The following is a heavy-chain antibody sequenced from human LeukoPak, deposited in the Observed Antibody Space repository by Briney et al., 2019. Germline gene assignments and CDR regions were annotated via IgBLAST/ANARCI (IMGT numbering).Heavy chain of an antibody. J-gene: IGHJ4*02. CDR3: ARDKGRGWFVDF. Sequence: PSETLSLTCTVSGGSISSGGYYWSRIRQHPGKGLEWIGYIYYSGSTYYNPSLKSRVTISVDTSKNQFSLKLSSVTAADTAVYYCARDKGRGWFVDFWGQGTLVTVSA. D-gene: IGHD6-19*01. CDR1: GGSISSGGYY. CDR2: IYYSGST. V-gene: IGHV4-31*03.